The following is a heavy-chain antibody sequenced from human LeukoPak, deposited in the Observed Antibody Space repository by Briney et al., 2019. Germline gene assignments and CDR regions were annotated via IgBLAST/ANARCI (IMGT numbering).Heavy chain of an antibody. J-gene: IGHJ1*01. CDR3: ARDRPIKGVRGVQVDKTSAEYFQH. CDR2: IWYDGSNK. CDR1: GFTFSSYG. Sequence: GRSLRLSCAASGFTFSSYGMHWVRQAPGKGLEWVAVIWYDGSNKYYADSVKGRFTISRDNAKNSLYLQMNSLRAEDTAVYYCARDRPIKGVRGVQVDKTSAEYFQHWGQGTLITVSS. V-gene: IGHV3-33*01. D-gene: IGHD3-10*01.